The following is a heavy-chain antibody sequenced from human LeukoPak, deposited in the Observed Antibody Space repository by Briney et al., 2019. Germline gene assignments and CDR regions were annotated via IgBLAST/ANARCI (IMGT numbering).Heavy chain of an antibody. CDR3: ARGGWYYDSSGLNWFDP. J-gene: IGHJ5*02. V-gene: IGHV4-34*01. Sequence: PSETLSLTCAVYGGSFSGYYWSRIRQPPGKGLEWIGEINHSGSTNYNPSLKSRVAISVDKSKNQFSLKLSSVTAADTAVYYCARGGWYYDSSGLNWFDPWGQGTLVTVSS. CDR2: INHSGST. CDR1: GGSFSGYY. D-gene: IGHD3-22*01.